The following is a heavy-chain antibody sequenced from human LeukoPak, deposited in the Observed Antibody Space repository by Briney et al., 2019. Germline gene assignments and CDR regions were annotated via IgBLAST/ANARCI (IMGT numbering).Heavy chain of an antibody. CDR3: AKATVYCSSTSCYEMRY. Sequence: GGSLRLSCAASGFTFSSYGMHWVRQAPGKGLEWVAFIRYDGSNKYYADSVKGRFTISRDNSKNTLYLQMNSLRAEDTAVYYCAKATVYCSSTSCYEMRYWGQGTLVTVSS. J-gene: IGHJ4*02. CDR1: GFTFSSYG. V-gene: IGHV3-30*02. CDR2: IRYDGSNK. D-gene: IGHD2-2*01.